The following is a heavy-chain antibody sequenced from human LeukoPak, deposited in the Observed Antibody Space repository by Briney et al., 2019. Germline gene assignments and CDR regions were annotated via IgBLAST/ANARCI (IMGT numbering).Heavy chain of an antibody. CDR2: TYYRSKWYN. Sequence: SQTLSLTCAISGDSVPSNSAAWNWIRQSPSRGLEWLGRTYYRSKWYNDYAVSVKSRITINPDTSKNQFSLQLNSVTPEDTAVYYCARDLRGYSYGLDYYYGMDVWGKGATVTVSS. J-gene: IGHJ6*04. V-gene: IGHV6-1*01. CDR1: GDSVPSNSAA. D-gene: IGHD5-18*01. CDR3: ARDLRGYSYGLDYYYGMDV.